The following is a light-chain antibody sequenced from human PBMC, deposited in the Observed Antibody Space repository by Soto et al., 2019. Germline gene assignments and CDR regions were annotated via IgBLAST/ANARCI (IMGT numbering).Light chain of an antibody. V-gene: IGKV3-20*01. J-gene: IGKJ4*01. CDR1: QSVKNDY. Sequence: TVLPQSPGTLSLSPGEGATLSCRASQSVKNDYLAWYQQRRGLPARLLIFGASGRATGIPDRFSGSGSGTDFTLTITRLEPEDFAVYYCQQYGSSPLTFGGGTKVDIK. CDR2: GAS. CDR3: QQYGSSPLT.